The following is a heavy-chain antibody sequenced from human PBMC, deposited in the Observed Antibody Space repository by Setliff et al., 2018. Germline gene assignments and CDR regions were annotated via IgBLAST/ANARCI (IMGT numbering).Heavy chain of an antibody. CDR2: ISGSGSA. Sequence: SETLSLTCTVSGASITTGSYSWSWIRQSAGKGLEWVGRISGSGSATYNPSLKSRVSIFIDAPNNQVSLDLSSVTAADSAVYYCARDITREPYTGGFYHFDPWGQGALVTVSS. CDR1: GASITTGSYS. V-gene: IGHV4-61*02. J-gene: IGHJ5*02. CDR3: ARDITREPYTGGFYHFDP. D-gene: IGHD3-16*01.